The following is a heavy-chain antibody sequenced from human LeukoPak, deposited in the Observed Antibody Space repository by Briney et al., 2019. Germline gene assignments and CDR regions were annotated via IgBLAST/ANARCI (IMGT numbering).Heavy chain of an antibody. D-gene: IGHD2-21*02. J-gene: IGHJ6*02. CDR3: ARVLLATDYYYGMDV. CDR1: GGSFSGYY. V-gene: IGHV4-34*01. CDR2: INHSGST. Sequence: SETLSLTCAVYGGSFSGYYWSWIRQPPGKGLEWIGEINHSGSTNYNPSLKSRVTISVDTSKNRFSLKLSSVTAADTAVYYCARVLLATDYYYGMDVWGQGTTVTVSS.